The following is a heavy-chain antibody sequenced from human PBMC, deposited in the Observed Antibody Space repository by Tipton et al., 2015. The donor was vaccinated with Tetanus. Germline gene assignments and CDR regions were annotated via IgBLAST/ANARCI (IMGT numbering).Heavy chain of an antibody. CDR3: ARPLTSVAFGGFAFDV. CDR1: GYNFNLYW. CDR2: IYPGDSDT. Sequence: QLVQSGAEVKKPGESLKISCQGSGYNFNLYWIAWVRQMPGKGLEYMGIIYPGDSDTRYSPSFQGQVTISADKSTSTAYLQWSRLKASDTAIYYCARPLTSVAFGGFAFDVWGQGTLVTVSS. J-gene: IGHJ3*01. V-gene: IGHV5-51*01. D-gene: IGHD3-16*01.